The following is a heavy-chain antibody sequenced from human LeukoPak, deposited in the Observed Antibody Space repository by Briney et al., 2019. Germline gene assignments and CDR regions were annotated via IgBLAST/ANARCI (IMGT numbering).Heavy chain of an antibody. CDR1: GFTFSSYA. D-gene: IGHD3-16*01. J-gene: IGHJ3*02. CDR3: ARVSYLGAFDI. V-gene: IGHV3-30-3*01. CDR2: ISYDGSNK. Sequence: PGGSLRLSCAASGFTFSSYAMHWVRQAPGKGLEWVAVISYDGSNKCYADSVKGRFTISRDNSKNTLYLQMNSLRAEDTAVYYCARVSYLGAFDIWGQGTMVTVSS.